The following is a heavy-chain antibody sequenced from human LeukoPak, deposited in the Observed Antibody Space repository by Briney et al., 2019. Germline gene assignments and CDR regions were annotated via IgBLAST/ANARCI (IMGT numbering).Heavy chain of an antibody. D-gene: IGHD2-15*01. V-gene: IGHV4-61*08. Sequence: SETLSLTCTVSGGSISSGGYYWSWIRQHPGKGLEWIGYIYYSGTTNYNPSLKSRVTISVDTSKNQFSLKLSSVTAADTAVYYCARRYCSGGSCYFDYWGQGTLVTVSS. J-gene: IGHJ4*02. CDR2: IYYSGTT. CDR1: GGSISSGGYY. CDR3: ARRYCSGGSCYFDY.